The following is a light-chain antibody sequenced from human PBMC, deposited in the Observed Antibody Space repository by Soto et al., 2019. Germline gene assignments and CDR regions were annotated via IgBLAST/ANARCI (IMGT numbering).Light chain of an antibody. CDR1: QSVSNN. J-gene: IGKJ1*01. CDR3: QQYNNWWT. V-gene: IGKV3-15*01. Sequence: EIVMTQSPATLSVSPGERATLSCRASQSVSNNLAWYQKKPGQAPRLLIYGASTRAPGIPARFSGSGSGTEFTITITSLQSEDFAFYYCQQYNNWWTFGQGTRVDIK. CDR2: GAS.